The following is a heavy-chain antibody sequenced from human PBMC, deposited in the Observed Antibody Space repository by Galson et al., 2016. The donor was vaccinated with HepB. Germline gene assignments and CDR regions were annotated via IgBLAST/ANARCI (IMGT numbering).Heavy chain of an antibody. CDR3: AKRQAPTYSDFCGGSSSPHYYYGMDV. CDR2: IYNAGNT. D-gene: IGHD3-3*01. J-gene: IGHJ6*04. Sequence: SLRLSCAESGFTGSSNYITWVRRAPGKRLEWVSLIYNAGNTYYADSVKRRFTISRDDSKNSLFLQMNSLRAEDMVLYYCAKRQAPTYSDFCGGSSSPHYYYGMDVWGNGTTVTGSS. CDR1: GFTGSSNY. V-gene: IGHV3-66*02.